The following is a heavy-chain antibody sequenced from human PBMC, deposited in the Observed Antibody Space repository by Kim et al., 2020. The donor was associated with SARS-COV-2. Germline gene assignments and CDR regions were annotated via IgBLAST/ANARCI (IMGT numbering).Heavy chain of an antibody. V-gene: IGHV3-9*01. Sequence: GGSLRLSCAASGFTFDDYAMHWVRQAPGKGLEWVSGISWNSGSIGYADSVKGRFTISRDNAKNSLYLQMNSLRAEDTALYYCAKDIKVPAATLYYYYGMDVWGQGTTVTVSS. J-gene: IGHJ6*02. CDR3: AKDIKVPAATLYYYYGMDV. CDR1: GFTFDDYA. CDR2: ISWNSGSI. D-gene: IGHD2-2*01.